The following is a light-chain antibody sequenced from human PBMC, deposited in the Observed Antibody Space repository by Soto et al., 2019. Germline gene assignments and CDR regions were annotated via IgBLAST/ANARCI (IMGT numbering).Light chain of an antibody. CDR1: QSVTSSY. Sequence: EIVLTQSPGTLSLSPGERATLSCRASQSVTSSYLAWYQQKPGQPPRLLIYGASSRATGIPDRFSGSGSGTDFTLTISRLEPEDFAVYYCQHYGSSLWTFGQGTKVDI. CDR3: QHYGSSLWT. V-gene: IGKV3-20*01. J-gene: IGKJ1*01. CDR2: GAS.